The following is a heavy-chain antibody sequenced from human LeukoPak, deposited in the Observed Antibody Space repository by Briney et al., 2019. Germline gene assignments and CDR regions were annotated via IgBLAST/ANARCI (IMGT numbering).Heavy chain of an antibody. V-gene: IGHV3-30*18. CDR2: ISYDGSNK. CDR1: GFIVNNKY. CDR3: AKEIAAAGTFDY. J-gene: IGHJ4*02. D-gene: IGHD6-13*01. Sequence: PGGSLRLSCAVSGFIVNNKYMTWVRQAPGKGLEWVAVISYDGSNKYYADSVKGRFTISRDNSKNTLYLQTNSLRAEDTAVYYCAKEIAAAGTFDYWGQGTLVTVSS.